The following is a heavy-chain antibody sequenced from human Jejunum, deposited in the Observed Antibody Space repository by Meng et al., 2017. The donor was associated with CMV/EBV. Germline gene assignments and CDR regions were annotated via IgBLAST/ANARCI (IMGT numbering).Heavy chain of an antibody. CDR3: ARADGSRYFHL. CDR1: VASDTTYY. Sequence: QVALPASGPGLVKPSEALLLTFTASVASDTTYYVSWSRQPAGKELEWIGRFFSSGGTNDYPSLRNRVTMSVDTAKNQFSLKLSSVTATDTAVYYCARADGSRYFHLWGQGTLVTVSS. J-gene: IGHJ4*02. D-gene: IGHD1-1*01. CDR2: FFSSGGT. V-gene: IGHV4-4*07.